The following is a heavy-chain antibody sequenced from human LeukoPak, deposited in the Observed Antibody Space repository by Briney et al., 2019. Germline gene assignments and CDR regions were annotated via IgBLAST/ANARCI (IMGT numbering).Heavy chain of an antibody. CDR3: ARVYYDSSGYDY. J-gene: IGHJ4*02. Sequence: ASVKVSCKASGYTFTSYGISLVRQAPGQGLEWMGWISAYNGNINYVQKLQGRVTMTTDTSTSTAYMELRSLRSDDTAVYYCARVYYDSSGYDYWGQGTLVTVSS. CDR2: ISAYNGNI. CDR1: GYTFTSYG. D-gene: IGHD3-22*01. V-gene: IGHV1-18*01.